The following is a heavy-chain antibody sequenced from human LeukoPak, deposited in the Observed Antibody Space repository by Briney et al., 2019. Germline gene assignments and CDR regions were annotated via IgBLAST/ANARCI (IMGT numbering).Heavy chain of an antibody. D-gene: IGHD3-22*01. Sequence: GGSLRLSCAASGFTFSSYGMSWVRQMPGKGLEWMGIIYPGDSDTRYSPSFQGQVTISADKSISTAYLQWSSLKASDTAMYYCARIRPYDNLGDYFDYWGQGTLVTVSS. CDR1: GFTFSSYG. J-gene: IGHJ4*02. CDR2: IYPGDSDT. V-gene: IGHV5-51*01. CDR3: ARIRPYDNLGDYFDY.